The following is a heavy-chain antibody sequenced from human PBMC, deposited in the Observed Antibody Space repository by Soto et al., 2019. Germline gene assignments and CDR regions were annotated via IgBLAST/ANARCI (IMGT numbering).Heavy chain of an antibody. CDR2: ISYDGSNK. D-gene: IGHD1-26*01. J-gene: IGHJ1*01. V-gene: IGHV3-30*18. CDR3: AKEPQWELLLGGAEYFQH. Sequence: GGSLRLSCAASGFTFSSYGMHWVRQAPGKGLEWVAVISYDGSNKYYADSVKGRFTISRDNSKNTLYLQMNSLRAEDTAVYYCAKEPQWELLLGGAEYFQHWGQGTLVTVSS. CDR1: GFTFSSYG.